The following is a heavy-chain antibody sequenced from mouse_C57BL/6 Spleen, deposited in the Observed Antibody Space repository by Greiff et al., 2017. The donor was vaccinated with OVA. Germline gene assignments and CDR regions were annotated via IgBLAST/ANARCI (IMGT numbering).Heavy chain of an antibody. CDR3: ARSRDGLFDY. V-gene: IGHV1-64*01. Sequence: VQLQQPGAELVKPGASVKLSCKASGYTFTSYWMHWVKQRPGQGLEWIGMIHPNSGSTNYNEKFKSKATLTVDQSSSTAYMQLSSLTSEDSAVYYCARSRDGLFDYWGQGTTLTVSS. D-gene: IGHD2-3*01. CDR1: GYTFTSYW. CDR2: IHPNSGST. J-gene: IGHJ2*01.